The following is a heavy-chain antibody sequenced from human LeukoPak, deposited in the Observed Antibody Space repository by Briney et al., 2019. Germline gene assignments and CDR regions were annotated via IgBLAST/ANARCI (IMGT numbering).Heavy chain of an antibody. Sequence: EGSLRLSCAASGFTFSSYAMSWVRQAPGKGLEWVSAISGSGGSTYYADSVKGRFTISRDNSKNTLYLQMNSLRAEDTAVYYCAKDQRYCGGDCYSSFDYWGQGTLVTVSS. V-gene: IGHV3-23*01. J-gene: IGHJ4*02. D-gene: IGHD2-21*02. CDR3: AKDQRYCGGDCYSSFDY. CDR1: GFTFSSYA. CDR2: ISGSGGST.